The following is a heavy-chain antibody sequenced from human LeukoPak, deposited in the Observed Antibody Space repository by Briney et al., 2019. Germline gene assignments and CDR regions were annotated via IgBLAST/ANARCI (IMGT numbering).Heavy chain of an antibody. J-gene: IGHJ6*03. CDR3: AKTMVRGGWSPLSSYYYYYMDV. CDR2: IIPIFGTA. Sequence: SVKVSCKASGGTFSSYAISWVRQAPGQGLEWMGGIIPIFGTANYAQKFQGRVTITADESTSTAYMELSSLRSEDTAVYYCAKTMVRGGWSPLSSYYYYYMDVWGKGTTVTVSS. CDR1: GGTFSSYA. D-gene: IGHD3-10*01. V-gene: IGHV1-69*01.